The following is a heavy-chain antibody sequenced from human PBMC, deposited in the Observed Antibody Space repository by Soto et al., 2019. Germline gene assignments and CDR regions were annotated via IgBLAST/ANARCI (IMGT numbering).Heavy chain of an antibody. D-gene: IGHD3-22*01. V-gene: IGHV1-18*01. CDR2: ISAYNGNT. J-gene: IGHJ3*02. CDR1: GYTFTSYG. CDR3: AREDTETYYYDSSGWRSAFHI. Sequence: ASVKVSCKASGYTFTSYGISWVRQAPGQGLEWMGWISAYNGNTNYAQKLQGRVTMTTDTSTSTAYMELRSLRSDDTAVYYCAREDTETYYYDSSGWRSAFHIWGQGTMVTVSS.